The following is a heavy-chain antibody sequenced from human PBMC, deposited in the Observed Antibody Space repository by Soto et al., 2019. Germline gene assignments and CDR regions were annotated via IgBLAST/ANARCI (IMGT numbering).Heavy chain of an antibody. Sequence: XXTLSLTCTVSGGSINSYYWSWIRLPPGKGLEWIGYISGIAYTSYNPSLKGRVSISVDTSKNQFSLTLTSVTAADTAVYYCARQGFGVLHGLVDVWGQGTTVTVSS. CDR1: GGSINSYY. D-gene: IGHD3-10*01. V-gene: IGHV4-59*08. J-gene: IGHJ6*02. CDR2: ISGIAYT. CDR3: ARQGFGVLHGLVDV.